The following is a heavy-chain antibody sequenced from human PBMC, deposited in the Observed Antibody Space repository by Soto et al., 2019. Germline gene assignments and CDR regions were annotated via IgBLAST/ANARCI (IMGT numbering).Heavy chain of an antibody. CDR1: GYTFTSYG. Sequence: GASVKVSCKASGYTFTSYGISWVRQAPGQGLEWMGWISAYNGNTNYAQKLQGRVTMTTDTSTSTAYMELRSLRSDDTAVYYCARVEVAAKRTYYFDYWGQGTLVTVSS. V-gene: IGHV1-18*01. J-gene: IGHJ4*02. D-gene: IGHD6-19*01. CDR3: ARVEVAAKRTYYFDY. CDR2: ISAYNGNT.